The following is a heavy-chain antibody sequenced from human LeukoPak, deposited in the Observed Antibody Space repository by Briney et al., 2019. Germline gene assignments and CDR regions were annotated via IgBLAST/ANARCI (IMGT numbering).Heavy chain of an antibody. J-gene: IGHJ6*03. CDR2: MNSNSGNT. CDR1: GYTFTSYD. D-gene: IGHD2-2*01. CDR3: ASPVRRVRPRYCSSTGCNGDYYYYYMDV. Sequence: ASGKVSCKASGYTFTSYDINWVGQATGQGLEWMGWMNSNSGNTGYAQKCQRRVTMTRNTSISTPYMELSSLSSEDTAVYYCASPVRRVRPRYCSSTGCNGDYYYYYMDVWGKGTTVTVSS. V-gene: IGHV1-8*01.